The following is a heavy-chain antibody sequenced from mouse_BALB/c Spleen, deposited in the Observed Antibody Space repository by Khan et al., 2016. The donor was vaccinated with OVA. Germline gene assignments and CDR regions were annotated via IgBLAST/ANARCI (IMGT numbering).Heavy chain of an antibody. CDR2: MFPGDGST. CDR1: GYTFTSYD. J-gene: IGHJ3*01. CDR3: ARGGCWGFAD. Sequence: QVQLKQSGAELVKPGALVKLSCKASGYTFTSYDINWVRQRPEQGLEWIGWMFPGDGSTKYNENFKGKAPLTTDKSSSTAYTQPSRLTSEDSGAYFCARGGCWGFADWGQGTLVTVSA. V-gene: IGHV1-85*01. D-gene: IGHD4-1*01.